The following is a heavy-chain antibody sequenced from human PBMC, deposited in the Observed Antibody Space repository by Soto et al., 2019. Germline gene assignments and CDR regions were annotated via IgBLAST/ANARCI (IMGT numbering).Heavy chain of an antibody. CDR2: IYYSGST. Sequence: SETLSLTCTVSGGSISSYYWSWIRQPPGKGLEWIGYIYYSGSTNYNPSLKSRVTISVDTSKNQFSLKLSSVTAADSAVYYFARLRGYSYGGFAYWGQGTLVTVSA. D-gene: IGHD2-21*01. V-gene: IGHV4-59*08. J-gene: IGHJ4*02. CDR1: GGSISSYY. CDR3: ARLRGYSYGGFAY.